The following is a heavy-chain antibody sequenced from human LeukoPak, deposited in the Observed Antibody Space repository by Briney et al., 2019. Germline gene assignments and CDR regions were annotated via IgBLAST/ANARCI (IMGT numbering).Heavy chain of an antibody. J-gene: IGHJ4*02. D-gene: IGHD1-1*01. CDR1: GGSISTYY. V-gene: IGHV4-4*09. CDR2: IYTSGDT. Sequence: SETLSLTCTVSGGSISTYYWSWIRQPPGEGLEWIGYIYTSGDTNYNPSLKSRVTISGDTSMNQFSLRLSSVTTADTAFYYCARHAPSGTPTNFDYWGQGTLVTVSS. CDR3: ARHAPSGTPTNFDY.